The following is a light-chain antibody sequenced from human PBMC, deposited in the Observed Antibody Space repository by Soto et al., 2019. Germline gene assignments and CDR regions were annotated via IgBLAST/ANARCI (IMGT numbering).Light chain of an antibody. V-gene: IGLV2-23*01. CDR1: SSDVGGYNL. J-gene: IGLJ2*01. CDR3: CSYAGSSSLVI. CDR2: EGT. Sequence: QSALTQPASVSGSPGQSITISCTGTSSDVGGYNLVSWYQHYPGKAPKLMIYEGTNRPSGVSNRFSGSKSGNTASLTISGLQAEDEADYYCCSYAGSSSLVIFGGGTKVTVL.